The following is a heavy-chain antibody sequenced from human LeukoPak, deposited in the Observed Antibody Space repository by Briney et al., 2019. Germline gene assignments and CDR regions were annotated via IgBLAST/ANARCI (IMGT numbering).Heavy chain of an antibody. J-gene: IGHJ4*02. Sequence: GGSLRLSCAASGFTFSSYWMSWVRQAPGKGLEWVANINQDGSGKYFVDSVKGRFTISRDNAKNSLYLQMNSLRAEDTAVYYCAMDGPNTAMDPFDYWGQGTLVTVSS. CDR2: INQDGSGK. D-gene: IGHD5-18*01. V-gene: IGHV3-7*04. CDR1: GFTFSSYW. CDR3: AMDGPNTAMDPFDY.